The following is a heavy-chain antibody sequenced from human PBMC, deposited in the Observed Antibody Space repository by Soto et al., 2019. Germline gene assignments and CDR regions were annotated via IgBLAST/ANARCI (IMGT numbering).Heavy chain of an antibody. CDR2: ISGGDGSQ. D-gene: IGHD3-16*01. CDR3: AKWHTYNYDSLAFSGFDC. V-gene: IGHV3-23*01. Sequence: PGGSLRLSCVASGFTFSSYAMTWVRQAPGKGLEWVSAISGGDGSQYYADSVKGRFTISRDNSKNTLYLHMNSLRADDTAAYYCAKWHTYNYDSLAFSGFDCWGQGTQVTVSS. J-gene: IGHJ4*02. CDR1: GFTFSSYA.